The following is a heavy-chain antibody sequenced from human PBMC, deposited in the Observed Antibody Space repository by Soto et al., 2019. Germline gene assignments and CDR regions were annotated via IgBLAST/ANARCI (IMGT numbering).Heavy chain of an antibody. J-gene: IGHJ5*02. CDR2: ISSSSSTI. D-gene: IGHD6-13*01. CDR1: GFTFSSYS. CDR3: AREYSSSRSVNWFDP. V-gene: IGHV3-48*02. Sequence: GGSLRLSCAASGFTFSSYSMNWVRQAPGKGLEWVSYISSSSSTIYYADSVKGRFTISRDNAKNSLYLQMNSLRDEDTAVYYCAREYSSSRSVNWFDPWGQGTLVTVSS.